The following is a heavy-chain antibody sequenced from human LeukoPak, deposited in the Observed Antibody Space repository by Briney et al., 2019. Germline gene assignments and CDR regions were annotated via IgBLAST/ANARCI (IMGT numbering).Heavy chain of an antibody. CDR1: GGSISSYY. J-gene: IGHJ4*02. V-gene: IGHV4-4*07. D-gene: IGHD6-6*01. CDR2: VYISGST. Sequence: SETLSLTCSVSGGSISSYYWTWIRQPAGKGLEWIGRVYISGSTNYNPSLKSRVTMSVDTSKNQLSLRLSSVTAADTAVYYCAREYSSSTNYFDYWGQGTLVTVSS. CDR3: AREYSSSTNYFDY.